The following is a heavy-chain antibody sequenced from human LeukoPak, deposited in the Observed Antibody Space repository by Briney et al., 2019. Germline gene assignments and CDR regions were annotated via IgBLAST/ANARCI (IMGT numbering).Heavy chain of an antibody. D-gene: IGHD3-9*01. CDR3: AREYYDILTAFIDY. CDR1: GYTFTGYY. J-gene: IGHJ4*01. Sequence: ASVKVSCKASGYTFTGYYVHWVRQAPGQGLEWMGWINPNSGGTNYAQKFQGRVTMTRDTSISTAYMELSRLGSDDTAVYYCAREYYDILTAFIDYWGQEPWSPSPQ. CDR2: INPNSGGT. V-gene: IGHV1-2*02.